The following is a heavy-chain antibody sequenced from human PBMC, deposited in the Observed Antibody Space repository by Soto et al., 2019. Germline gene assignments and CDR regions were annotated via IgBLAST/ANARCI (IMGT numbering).Heavy chain of an antibody. D-gene: IGHD1-1*01. V-gene: IGHV5-10-1*03. Sequence: EVQLVQSGAEVKKPGASLTISCKGSGYKFIGYWISWVRQMPGKGLVWVGRIDPSDSYTSYSPSFQGHVTISVDKSISTAYLQWRSLQASDTAKYYCVRHGNGTPYYFDFWGRGTLVPVSS. CDR1: GYKFIGYW. CDR2: IDPSDSYT. J-gene: IGHJ4*02. CDR3: VRHGNGTPYYFDF.